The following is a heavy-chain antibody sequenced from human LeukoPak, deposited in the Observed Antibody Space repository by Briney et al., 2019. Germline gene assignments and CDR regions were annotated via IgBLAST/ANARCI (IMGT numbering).Heavy chain of an antibody. CDR1: GGSISSYY. CDR2: IYYSGST. CDR3: ARGGLGYSNSWYAVSFDS. J-gene: IGHJ4*02. Sequence: PSETLSLTCSVSGGSISSYYWSWIRQPPGKGLEWIGYIYYSGSTNYNPSLKSRVTISVDTSKNQFSLKLSSVTAADTAVYYCARGGLGYSNSWYAVSFDSWGQGTLVTVSS. V-gene: IGHV4-59*08. D-gene: IGHD6-13*01.